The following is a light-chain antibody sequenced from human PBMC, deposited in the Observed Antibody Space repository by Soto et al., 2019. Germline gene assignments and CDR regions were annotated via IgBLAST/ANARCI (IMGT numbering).Light chain of an antibody. Sequence: DIQMTQSRSSLSASVGDRVTITCQASPHIGYYLNWYQQKPGKAPRLLIYDAYNLQTGVPSRFSGSKSGTDFTLTINALQSEDFGTYFCQQYDSLPLTFGGGTKVDIK. V-gene: IGKV1-33*01. CDR1: PHIGYY. J-gene: IGKJ4*01. CDR2: DAY. CDR3: QQYDSLPLT.